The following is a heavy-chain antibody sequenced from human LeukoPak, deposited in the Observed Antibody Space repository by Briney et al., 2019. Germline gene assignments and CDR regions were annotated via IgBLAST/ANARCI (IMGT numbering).Heavy chain of an antibody. CDR1: GFTFSSYS. J-gene: IGHJ3*02. D-gene: IGHD3-10*01. CDR2: ISSSSSYI. V-gene: IGHV3-21*01. Sequence: PGGSLRLSCAASGFTFSSYSMNWVRQAPGKGLEWVSSISSSSSYIYYADSVKGRFTISRDNAKNSLYLQMNSLRAEDTAVYYCANHPSGRGEDAFDIWGQGTMVTVSS. CDR3: ANHPSGRGEDAFDI.